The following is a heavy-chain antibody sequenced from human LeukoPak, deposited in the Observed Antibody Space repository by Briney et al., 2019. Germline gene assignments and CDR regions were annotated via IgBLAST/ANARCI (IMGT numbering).Heavy chain of an antibody. V-gene: IGHV4-59*08. CDR1: GDSISSYY. CDR3: ARAVSGRFDY. J-gene: IGHJ4*02. CDR2: IYYTGST. D-gene: IGHD6-19*01. Sequence: SETLSLTCTVSGDSISSYYWNWIRQPPGKGLEWIAYIYYTGSTNYNPPLNSRVTISVDTSKNQFSLRLSSVTAADTAIYYCARAVSGRFDYWGQGTLVTVSS.